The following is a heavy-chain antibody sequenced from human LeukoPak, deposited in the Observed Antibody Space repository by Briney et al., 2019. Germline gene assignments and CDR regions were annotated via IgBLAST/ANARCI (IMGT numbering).Heavy chain of an antibody. V-gene: IGHV3-23*01. CDR2: IIGSGDAT. D-gene: IGHD3-16*01. CDR1: GFTFSSHA. J-gene: IGHJ4*02. Sequence: GGSLRLSCAASGFTFSSHAMSWVRQAPGRGLEWVSAIIGSGDATFYADSVKGRFTISRDNSKYTLYLQMNSLRAEDTAIYYCVKGESKKWDYGGQGPLVTVSS. CDR3: VKGESKKWDY.